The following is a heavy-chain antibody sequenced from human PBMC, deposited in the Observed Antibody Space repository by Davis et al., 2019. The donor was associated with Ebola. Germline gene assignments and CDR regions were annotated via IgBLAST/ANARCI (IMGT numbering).Heavy chain of an antibody. CDR3: ARDRPLDFFFGDYYGMDV. CDR1: GFSFSDYP. CDR2: ISSDSDYI. Sequence: ESLKISCAASGFSFSDYPMSWVRQAPGKGLEWVSSISSDSDYIYYADSAKGRFTISRDNAKNSLYLQMNSLRAEDTAVYYCARDRPLDFFFGDYYGMDVWGQGTTVTVSS. D-gene: IGHD3-16*01. J-gene: IGHJ6*02. V-gene: IGHV3-21*01.